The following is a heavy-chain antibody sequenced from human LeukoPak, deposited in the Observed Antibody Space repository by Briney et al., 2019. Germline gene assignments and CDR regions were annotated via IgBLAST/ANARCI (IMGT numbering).Heavy chain of an antibody. D-gene: IGHD1-26*01. Sequence: GGSLRLSCAASGFTFASYSMSWVRQAPGKGLEWVSGTSDRGDYTYYADSVKGRFTISRDNSKNTLYLQMHSLRAEDTALYFCAKKAQYNGNYPLDYWGQGTLVTVSS. CDR3: AKKAQYNGNYPLDY. CDR2: TSDRGDYT. V-gene: IGHV3-23*01. J-gene: IGHJ4*02. CDR1: GFTFASYS.